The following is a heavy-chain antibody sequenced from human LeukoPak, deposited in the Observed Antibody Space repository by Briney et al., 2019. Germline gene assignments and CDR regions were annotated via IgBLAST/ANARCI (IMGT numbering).Heavy chain of an antibody. CDR1: GFIFTDYG. J-gene: IGHJ4*02. CDR3: VRIRSNDYGDYVHDY. Sequence: PGGSLRLSCAASGFIFTDYGMTWVRQAPGEALEWVSGLNWNGGSIGYVDSVKGRFTISRDNAKETLYLQMNSLRAEDTALYYCVRIRSNDYGDYVHDYWGQGTLVTVSS. V-gene: IGHV3-20*04. CDR2: LNWNGGSI. D-gene: IGHD4-17*01.